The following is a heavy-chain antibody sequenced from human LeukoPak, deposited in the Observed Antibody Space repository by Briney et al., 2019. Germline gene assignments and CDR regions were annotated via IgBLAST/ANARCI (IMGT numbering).Heavy chain of an antibody. J-gene: IGHJ5*02. V-gene: IGHV3-11*06. CDR1: GFTFSDYY. CDR2: ISNNSSYT. Sequence: PGGSLRLSCAASGFTFSDYYMSWIRQAPGKGLEWVSYISNNSSYTNYADSVKGRFTISRDNAKNSLYLQMNSLRAEDTAVYYCARIPGSSWSLGAWFDPWGQGTLVTVSS. D-gene: IGHD6-13*01. CDR3: ARIPGSSWSLGAWFDP.